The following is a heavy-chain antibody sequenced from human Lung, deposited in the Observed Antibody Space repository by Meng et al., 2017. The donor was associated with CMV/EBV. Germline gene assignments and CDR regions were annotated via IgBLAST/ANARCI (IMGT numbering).Heavy chain of an antibody. J-gene: IGHJ4*02. D-gene: IGHD6-19*01. V-gene: IGHV4-39*01. CDR2: IYYNGGT. Sequence: SETLSLXXTVSGGSISSSSHYWGWIRQPPGKGLEWIATIYYNGGTSYSPSLKRRVTISLDTSKNQFSLKLNSVTAADTAVYYCATTSSGWFNYFDSWGQGXLVTVSS. CDR3: ATTSSGWFNYFDS. CDR1: GGSISSSSHY.